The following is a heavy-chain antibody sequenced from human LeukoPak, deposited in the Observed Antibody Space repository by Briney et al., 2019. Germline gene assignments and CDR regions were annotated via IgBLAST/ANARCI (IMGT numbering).Heavy chain of an antibody. V-gene: IGHV1-8*01. CDR1: GYTFTSYD. Sequence: ASVKVSCKASGYTFTSYDINWVRQATGQGLEWMGWMNPNSGNTGYAQKFQGRVTMTRNTSISTAYMELSSLRSEDTAVYYCARVGWDTAMSFFDYWGQGTLVTVSS. J-gene: IGHJ4*02. CDR2: MNPNSGNT. D-gene: IGHD5-18*01. CDR3: ARVGWDTAMSFFDY.